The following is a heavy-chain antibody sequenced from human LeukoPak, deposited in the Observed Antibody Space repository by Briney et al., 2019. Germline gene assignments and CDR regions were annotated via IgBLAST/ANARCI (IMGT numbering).Heavy chain of an antibody. CDR1: GGSISSYY. J-gene: IGHJ5*02. D-gene: IGHD3-3*01. V-gene: IGHV4-4*07. CDR3: ARGGTFGVVPNWFDP. Sequence: SETLSLTCTVSGGSISSYYWSWIRQPAGKGLEWIGRFYTTGNTNYNPSLKSRVTMSVDTSKNQFSLKLSSVTAADTAVYYCARGGTFGVVPNWFDPWGQGTLVTVSS. CDR2: FYTTGNT.